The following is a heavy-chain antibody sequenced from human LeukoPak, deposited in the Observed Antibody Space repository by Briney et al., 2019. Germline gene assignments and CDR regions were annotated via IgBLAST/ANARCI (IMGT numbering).Heavy chain of an antibody. J-gene: IGHJ4*02. V-gene: IGHV4-59*12. Sequence: PSETLSLTCTVSGGSISSYYWSWIRQPPGKGLEWIGYIYFSGSTYYNPSLKSRVTISVDTSKNQFSLKLSSVTAADTAVYYCAREDTATRFDYWGQGTLVTVSS. CDR2: IYFSGST. CDR3: AREDTATRFDY. CDR1: GGSISSYY. D-gene: IGHD5-18*01.